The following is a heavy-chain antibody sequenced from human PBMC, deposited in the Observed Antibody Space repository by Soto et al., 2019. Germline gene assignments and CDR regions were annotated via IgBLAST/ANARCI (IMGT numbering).Heavy chain of an antibody. D-gene: IGHD6-13*01. CDR1: GAALSSGGYF. CDR2: IYYSGST. V-gene: IGHV4-39*01. J-gene: IGHJ6*02. Sequence: SETLSLTCTVSGAALSSGGYFYTWIRQPPGKGREWIGSIYYSGSTYYNPSLKSRVTISVDTSKNQFSLKLSSVTAADTAVYYCARQAAGSIYYYYYYGMDVWGQGTTVTVSS. CDR3: ARQAAGSIYYYYYYGMDV.